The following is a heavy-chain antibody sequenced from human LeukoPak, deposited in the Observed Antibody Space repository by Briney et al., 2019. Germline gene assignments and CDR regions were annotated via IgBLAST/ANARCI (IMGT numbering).Heavy chain of an antibody. J-gene: IGHJ3*02. CDR3: ARRTGSLDAFDI. Sequence: ASVKVSCKASGYTFTSYYMHWVRQAPGQGLEWTGIINPSGGSTSYAQKFQGRVTMTRDTSTSTVYMELSSLRSEDTAVYYCARRTGSLDAFDIWGQGTMVTVSS. CDR1: GYTFTSYY. D-gene: IGHD1-26*01. V-gene: IGHV1-46*01. CDR2: INPSGGST.